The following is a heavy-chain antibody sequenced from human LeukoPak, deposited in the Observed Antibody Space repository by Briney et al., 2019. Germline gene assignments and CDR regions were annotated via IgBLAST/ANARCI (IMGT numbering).Heavy chain of an antibody. D-gene: IGHD5-12*01. CDR3: ARDPTNSGYGPFDY. Sequence: PGGSLRLSCAVSGFTFSSYWMNWVRQAPGKGLEWVAVISYDGSNKYYAGSVKGRFTISRDNSKNTLYVQMNSLRAEDTAVYYCARDPTNSGYGPFDYWGQGTLVTVSS. V-gene: IGHV3-30-3*01. CDR1: GFTFSSYW. J-gene: IGHJ4*02. CDR2: ISYDGSNK.